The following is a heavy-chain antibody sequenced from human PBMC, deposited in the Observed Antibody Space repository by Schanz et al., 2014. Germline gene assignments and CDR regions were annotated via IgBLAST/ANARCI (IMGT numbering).Heavy chain of an antibody. CDR3: VTEKRMESGTWAKAFDI. CDR1: GYSFTTYD. Sequence: QVQLVQSGAEVKKPGASVRVSCKASGYSFTTYDVNWVRQATGQGPELMGWINAHTGNTQYAQKFQGRVNMTRDTVTTTVHLELTRLRTDDTAMYYCVTEKRMESGTWAKAFDIWGRGTWVTVSS. CDR2: INAHTGNT. J-gene: IGHJ3*02. V-gene: IGHV1-8*01. D-gene: IGHD3-3*01.